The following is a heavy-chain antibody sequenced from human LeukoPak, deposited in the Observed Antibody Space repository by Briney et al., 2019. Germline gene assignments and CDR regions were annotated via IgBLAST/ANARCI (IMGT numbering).Heavy chain of an antibody. CDR2: INPNSGGT. J-gene: IGHJ4*02. Sequence: ASVKVSCKASGYTFTSYGISWVRQAPGQGLEWMGWINPNSGGTNYAQKFQGRVTMTRDTSISTAYMELSRLRSDDTAVYYCARDLGSGYFDYWGQGTLVTVSS. D-gene: IGHD1-1*01. CDR1: GYTFTSYG. V-gene: IGHV1-2*02. CDR3: ARDLGSGYFDY.